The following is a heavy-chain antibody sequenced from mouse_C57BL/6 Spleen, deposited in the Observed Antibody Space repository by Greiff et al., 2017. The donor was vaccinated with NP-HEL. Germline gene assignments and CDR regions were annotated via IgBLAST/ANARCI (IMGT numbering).Heavy chain of an antibody. CDR2: ISSGSSTI. D-gene: IGHD2-1*01. J-gene: IGHJ3*01. CDR1: GFTFSDYG. Sequence: EVKLVESGGGLVKPGGSLKLSCAASGFTFSDYGMHWVRQAPEKGLEWVAYISSGSSTIYYADTVKGRFTISRDNAKNTLFLQMTSLRSEDTAMYYCARPTTMVTTPFAYGGQGTLVTVSA. CDR3: ARPTTMVTTPFAY. V-gene: IGHV5-17*01.